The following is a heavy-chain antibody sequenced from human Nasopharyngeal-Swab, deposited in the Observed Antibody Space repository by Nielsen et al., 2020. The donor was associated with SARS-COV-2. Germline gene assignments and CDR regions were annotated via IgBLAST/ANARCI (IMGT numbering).Heavy chain of an antibody. CDR2: IYYSGST. J-gene: IGHJ4*02. CDR3: ARVFPDYYDSSGYLDY. D-gene: IGHD3-22*01. V-gene: IGHV4-30-4*01. Sequence: WIRQPPGKGLEWIGYIYYSGSTYYNPSLKSRVTISVAPSPHPFSLTLSSVPSADTAVYSCARVFPDYYDSSGYLDYWGQGTLVTVSS.